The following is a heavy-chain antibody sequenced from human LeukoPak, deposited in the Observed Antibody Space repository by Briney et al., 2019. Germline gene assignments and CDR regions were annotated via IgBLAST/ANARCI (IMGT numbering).Heavy chain of an antibody. CDR1: GGFFSGYY. J-gene: IGHJ4*02. CDR2: INHSGST. Sequence: SETLSLTCAVYGGFFSGYYWSWIRQPPGKGLEWIGEINHSGSTNYNPFLKSRVTISVDTSKNQFSLKLSSVTAADTAVYYCARGGVEDCSSTSCHRSAFDYWGQGTLVTVSS. V-gene: IGHV4-34*01. D-gene: IGHD2-2*01. CDR3: ARGGVEDCSSTSCHRSAFDY.